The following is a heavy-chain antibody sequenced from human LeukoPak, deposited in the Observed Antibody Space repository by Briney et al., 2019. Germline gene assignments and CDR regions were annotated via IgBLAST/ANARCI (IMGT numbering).Heavy chain of an antibody. D-gene: IGHD4-23*01. CDR3: ARGPTTVVNYAFDI. V-gene: IGHV4-4*07. CDR1: GGSINSYY. J-gene: IGHJ3*02. CDR2: IYISGST. Sequence: SETLSLTCTVSGGSINSYYWSWIRPPAGKGLEWIGHIYISGSTNYTPSLKSRVTMSVDTSKNQFSLNLSSVTAADMAVYYCARGPTTVVNYAFDIWGQGTMVTVSS.